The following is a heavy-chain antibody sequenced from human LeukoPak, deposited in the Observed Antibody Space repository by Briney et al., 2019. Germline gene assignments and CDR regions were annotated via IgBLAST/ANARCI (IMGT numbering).Heavy chain of an antibody. Sequence: GGSLRLSCAASGFTFSSYAMSWVRQAPGKGLEWVSGINTNGYSTYYTDSVKGRFTISRDNSQNTLYLQMHSLRAEDTAVYYCAKEAASGTTFDYWGQGALVTVSS. J-gene: IGHJ4*02. CDR1: GFTFSSYA. V-gene: IGHV3-23*01. CDR2: INTNGYST. CDR3: AKEAASGTTFDY. D-gene: IGHD6-13*01.